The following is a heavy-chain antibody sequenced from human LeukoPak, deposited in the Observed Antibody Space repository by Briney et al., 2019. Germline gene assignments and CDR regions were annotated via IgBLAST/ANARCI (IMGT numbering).Heavy chain of an antibody. J-gene: IGHJ3*02. Sequence: SETLSLTCTVSGGSISSYYWSWIRQPAGKGLEWIGRIYTSGSTNYNPSLKSRVTMSVDTSKNQFSLKLSSVTAADTAVYYCAREGDEQQLVRAFDIWGQGTMVTVSS. CDR2: IYTSGST. D-gene: IGHD6-13*01. CDR3: AREGDEQQLVRAFDI. V-gene: IGHV4-4*07. CDR1: GGSISSYY.